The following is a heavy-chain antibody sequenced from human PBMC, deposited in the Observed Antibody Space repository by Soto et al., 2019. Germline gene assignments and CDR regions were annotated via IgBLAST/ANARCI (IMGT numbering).Heavy chain of an antibody. CDR1: GDSISGGVYY. CDR3: AKRRGGNPDDWFDP. CDR2: IYYSGST. Sequence: SETLSLTCSVSGDSISGGVYYWSWIRQHPGKGLEWIGYIYYSGSTYYNPSLKSRLTISVDTSKNQFSLKLSSVTAADTAMYYCAKRRGGNPDDWFDPWGQGTLVTVSS. D-gene: IGHD2-15*01. J-gene: IGHJ5*02. V-gene: IGHV4-31*03.